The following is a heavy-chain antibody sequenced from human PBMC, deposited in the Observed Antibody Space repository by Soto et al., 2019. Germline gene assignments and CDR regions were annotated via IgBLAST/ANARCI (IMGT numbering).Heavy chain of an antibody. CDR2: INHSGST. CDR3: ARTVGYYYYGMDV. V-gene: IGHV4-34*01. D-gene: IGHD2-15*01. Sequence: SETLSLTCAVYGGSFSGYYWSWIRQPPGKGLEWIGEINHSGSTNYNPSLKSRVTISIDTSKNQFSLKLSSVTAADTAVYYCARTVGYYYYGMDVWGQGTTVTVSS. CDR1: GGSFSGYY. J-gene: IGHJ6*02.